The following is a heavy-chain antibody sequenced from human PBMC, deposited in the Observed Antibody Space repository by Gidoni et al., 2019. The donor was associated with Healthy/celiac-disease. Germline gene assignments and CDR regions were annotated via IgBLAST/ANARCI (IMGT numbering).Heavy chain of an antibody. CDR3: ARGRFGELLRPFFDY. D-gene: IGHD3-10*01. CDR2: IYYSGST. V-gene: IGHV4-31*03. CDR1: GGSISRGGYY. Sequence: HVQLHESGPGLVQPSPPLSLTCTVSGGSISRGGYYWSWIRQHPGKGLEWLGYIYYSGSTYYNPSLKRRGTISVDTSKNQFSLKLRSVTAADTAVYYCARGRFGELLRPFFDYGGQGTLVTVSS. J-gene: IGHJ4*02.